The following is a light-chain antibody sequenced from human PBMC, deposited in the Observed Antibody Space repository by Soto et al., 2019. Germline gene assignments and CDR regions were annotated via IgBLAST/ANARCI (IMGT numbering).Light chain of an antibody. Sequence: DLQMTQSPSSVSASVGDRVTITCRASQGTSSWLAWYQQKPGKAPKLLIYAASNLQSGVPSRFSGSGSGTDFTLTISSLQPEDFATYYCQQANSFPWTFGQGTKVEIK. J-gene: IGKJ1*01. V-gene: IGKV1-12*02. CDR2: AAS. CDR1: QGTSSW. CDR3: QQANSFPWT.